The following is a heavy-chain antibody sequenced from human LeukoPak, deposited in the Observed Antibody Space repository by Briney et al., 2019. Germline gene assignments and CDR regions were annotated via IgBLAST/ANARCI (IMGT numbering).Heavy chain of an antibody. J-gene: IGHJ3*01. V-gene: IGHV3-23*01. Sequence: PGGSLRLSCTVSGFTVSSNSMSWVRQAPGKGLEWVSCVSESGGSTYYADSVKGRFTISRDNSKDTLSLQMNSLRAEDTAVYYCAKGEWGLTINNFDVWGKGTMVTVSS. CDR2: VSESGGST. CDR1: GFTVSSNS. CDR3: AKGEWGLTINNFDV. D-gene: IGHD3-3*01.